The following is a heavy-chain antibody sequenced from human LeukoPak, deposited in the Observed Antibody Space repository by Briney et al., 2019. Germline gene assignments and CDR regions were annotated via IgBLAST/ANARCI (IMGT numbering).Heavy chain of an antibody. J-gene: IGHJ4*02. CDR3: AKDLHDYVWGSYRPPFDY. D-gene: IGHD3-16*02. V-gene: IGHV3-23*01. CDR2: ISGSGGST. Sequence: GGSLRLSCAASGFTFSSYAMSWVRQAPGKGLEWDSAISGSGGSTYYADSVKGRFTISSDNSKNTLYLQMNSLRAEDTAVYYCAKDLHDYVWGSYRPPFDYWGQGTLVTVSS. CDR1: GFTFSSYA.